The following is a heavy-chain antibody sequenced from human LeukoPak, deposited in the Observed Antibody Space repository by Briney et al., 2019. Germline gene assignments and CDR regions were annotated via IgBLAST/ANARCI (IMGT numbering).Heavy chain of an antibody. J-gene: IGHJ3*02. V-gene: IGHV3-53*01. CDR3: ARSSGYYDSRGMAFDI. Sequence: GGSLRLSCAASGFTVSSNYMSWVRQAPGRGLEWVSIIYSGGSTYYADSVKGRFTISRDNSKNTLYLQMNSLRAEDTAVYYCARSSGYYDSRGMAFDIWGQGTMVTVSS. D-gene: IGHD3-22*01. CDR1: GFTVSSNY. CDR2: IYSGGST.